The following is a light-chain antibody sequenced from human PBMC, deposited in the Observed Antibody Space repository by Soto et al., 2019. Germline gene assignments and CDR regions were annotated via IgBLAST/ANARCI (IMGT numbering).Light chain of an antibody. Sequence: EIVLTQSPGTLSLSPGERATLSRRASESVSSSYLAWYQQKPGQAPRLLIYGASTRATGIPDRFSGSGSGTDFTLTISRLEPEDSAVFYCQQYGGSPRMFGQGTKVEI. CDR3: QQYGGSPRM. CDR1: ESVSSSY. J-gene: IGKJ1*01. CDR2: GAS. V-gene: IGKV3-20*01.